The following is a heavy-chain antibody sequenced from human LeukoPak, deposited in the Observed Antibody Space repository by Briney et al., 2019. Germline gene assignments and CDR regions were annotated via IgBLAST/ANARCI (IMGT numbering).Heavy chain of an antibody. CDR2: ISTDGSST. Sequence: PGGSLRLSCAASGFTFSIFWMHWVRQAPGKGLVWVSRISTDGSSTSYADSVKGRFTISRDNAKNTLYLQMNSLRAEDTAVYYCARDRLYGWGSYTNWGQGTLVTVSS. V-gene: IGHV3-74*01. D-gene: IGHD3-10*01. CDR3: ARDRLYGWGSYTN. CDR1: GFTFSIFW. J-gene: IGHJ4*02.